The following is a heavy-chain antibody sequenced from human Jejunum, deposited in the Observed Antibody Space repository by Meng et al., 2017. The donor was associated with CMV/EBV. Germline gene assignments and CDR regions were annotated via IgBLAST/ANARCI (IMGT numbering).Heavy chain of an antibody. D-gene: IGHD3-3*01. J-gene: IGHJ4*02. Sequence: VFSFSSYEMNWVRQIPGKGLEWISYISASTTVIYYAGSVKGRFTISRDNVKNSLYLLMESLRAEDTAIYYCVRGGSSGTLKYFDYWGQGALVTVSS. CDR2: ISASTTVI. V-gene: IGHV3-48*03. CDR1: VFSFSSYE. CDR3: VRGGSSGTLKYFDY.